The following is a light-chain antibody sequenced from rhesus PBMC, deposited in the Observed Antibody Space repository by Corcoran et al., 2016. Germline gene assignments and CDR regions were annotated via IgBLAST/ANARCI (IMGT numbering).Light chain of an antibody. CDR3: QHYYSTPFT. CDR1: QGITND. Sequence: DIQMTQSPSSLSASVGDRVTITCRASQGITNDLAWYQQKPGETPKLLIYEASSLQSGIPSRFSGSGSWTDFTLTISSLQPEDFATYYCQHYYSTPFTFGPGTKLDIK. CDR2: EAS. J-gene: IGKJ3*01. V-gene: IGKV1-25*01.